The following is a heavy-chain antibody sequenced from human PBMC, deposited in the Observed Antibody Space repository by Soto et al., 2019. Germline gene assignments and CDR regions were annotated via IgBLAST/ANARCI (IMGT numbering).Heavy chain of an antibody. V-gene: IGHV1-3*01. D-gene: IGHD2-8*02. J-gene: IGHJ4*02. CDR1: GYAFINYA. Sequence: ASVKVSWKASGYAFINYAIHWVGQAPGQGLEWMGLINAASGNTAYPQKFQDRVTITRDTSASTAYMDLSSLGPEDTAIYYCARTGYSTGLYFYFDFWGQGTLVTVSS. CDR2: INAASGNT. CDR3: ARTGYSTGLYFYFDF.